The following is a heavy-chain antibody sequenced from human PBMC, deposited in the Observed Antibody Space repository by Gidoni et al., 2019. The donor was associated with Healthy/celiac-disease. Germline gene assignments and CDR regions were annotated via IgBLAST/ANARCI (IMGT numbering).Heavy chain of an antibody. Sequence: EVQLVESGGGLVTPGGSLRLSCAASGFTFSNAWMSWVRQAPGKGLEWVGRIKSKTDGGTTDYAAPVKGRFTISRDDSKNTLYLQMNSLKTEDTAVYYCTTDRGDTAMVIMSDYWGQGTLVTVSS. J-gene: IGHJ4*02. CDR1: GFTFSNAW. D-gene: IGHD5-18*01. CDR3: TTDRGDTAMVIMSDY. CDR2: IKSKTDGGTT. V-gene: IGHV3-15*01.